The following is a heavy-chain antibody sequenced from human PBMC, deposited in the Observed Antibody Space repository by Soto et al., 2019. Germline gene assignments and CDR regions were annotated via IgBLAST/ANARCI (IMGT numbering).Heavy chain of an antibody. CDR2: INHSGST. Sequence: SETLSLTCAVYGGSFSGYYWSWIRQPPGKGLEWIGEINHSGSTNYNPSLKSRVTISVDTSKNQFSLKLSSVTAADTAVYYCARGAGKRFRQWLSKRVNWFDPWGQGTLVTVSS. CDR3: ARGAGKRFRQWLSKRVNWFDP. V-gene: IGHV4-34*01. CDR1: GGSFSGYY. D-gene: IGHD6-19*01. J-gene: IGHJ5*02.